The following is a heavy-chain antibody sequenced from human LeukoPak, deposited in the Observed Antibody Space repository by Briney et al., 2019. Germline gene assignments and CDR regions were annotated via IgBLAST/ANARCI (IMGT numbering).Heavy chain of an antibody. CDR3: ASVLRFI. CDR1: GGSFGTYY. D-gene: IGHD3-3*01. J-gene: IGHJ3*02. V-gene: IGHV4-34*01. CDR2: INHSGTT. Sequence: TSSETLSLTCAAYGGSFGTYYWSWIRQPPGKGLEWIREINHSGTTNYNPSLKSRVTISVDASKNQFSLKLSSVTAADTAVYYCASVLRFIWGQGTMVTVSS.